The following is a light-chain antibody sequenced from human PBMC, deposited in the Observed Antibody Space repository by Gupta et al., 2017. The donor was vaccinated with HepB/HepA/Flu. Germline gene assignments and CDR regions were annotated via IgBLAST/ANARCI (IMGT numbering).Light chain of an antibody. CDR1: STDVGNYDL. Sequence: QSGLTQPASVSGSPGQSITVSCIGTSTDVGNYDLVSWYQQHPGQAPKLLISEVTKRPSGVSTRFSGSKSGITASLTISGLQAEDEADYYCCSYAGTNIRSWVFGGGTKVTVL. CDR2: EVT. CDR3: CSYAGTNIRSWV. V-gene: IGLV2-23*02. J-gene: IGLJ3*02.